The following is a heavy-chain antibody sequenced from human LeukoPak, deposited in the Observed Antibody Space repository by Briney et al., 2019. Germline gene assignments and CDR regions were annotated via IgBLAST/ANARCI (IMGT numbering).Heavy chain of an antibody. J-gene: IGHJ4*02. CDR2: INPNSGGT. D-gene: IGHD6-13*01. CDR1: GYTFTSYY. V-gene: IGHV1-2*02. CDR3: ARDIAAAGTEFDY. Sequence: ASVKVSCKASGYTFTSYYMHWVRQAPGQGLEWMGWINPNSGGTNYAQKFQGRVTMTRDTSISTAYMELSRLRSDDTAVYYCARDIAAAGTEFDYWGQGTLVTVSS.